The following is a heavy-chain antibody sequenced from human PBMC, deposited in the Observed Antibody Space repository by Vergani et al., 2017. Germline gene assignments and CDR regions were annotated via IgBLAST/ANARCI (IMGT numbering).Heavy chain of an antibody. CDR1: GFTFSSYA. CDR2: ISGSGGST. V-gene: IGHV3-23*01. J-gene: IGHJ4*02. Sequence: EVQLLESGGGLVQPGGSLRLSCAASGFTFSSYAMSWVRQAPGKGLEWVSAISGSGGSTYYADSVKGRFTISRDNSKNTLYLQMNSLRAEDTAVYYCARVYRRQQLPPRGIDYFDYWGQGTLVTVSS. CDR3: ARVYRRQQLPPRGIDYFDY. D-gene: IGHD6-13*01.